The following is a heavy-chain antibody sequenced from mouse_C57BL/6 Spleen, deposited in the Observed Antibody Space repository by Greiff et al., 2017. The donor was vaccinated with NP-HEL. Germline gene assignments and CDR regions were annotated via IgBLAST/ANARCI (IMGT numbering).Heavy chain of an antibody. V-gene: IGHV2-2*01. J-gene: IGHJ1*03. CDR2: IWSGGST. Sequence: QVQLKQSGPGLVQPSQSLSITCTVSGFSLTSYGVHWVRQSPGKGLEWLGVIWSGGSTDYNAAFISRLSISKDNSNTQVFFKMNSLQADDTAIYYCARNWDGSSYWYFDVWGTGTTVTVSS. CDR1: GFSLTSYG. CDR3: ARNWDGSSYWYFDV. D-gene: IGHD1-1*01.